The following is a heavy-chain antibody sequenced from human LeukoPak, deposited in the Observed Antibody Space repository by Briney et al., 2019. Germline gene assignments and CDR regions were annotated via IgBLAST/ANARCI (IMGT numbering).Heavy chain of an antibody. V-gene: IGHV3-7*03. Sequence: GESLRLSCETSGFTFSTYWMTWVRQAPGKGLEWVANINQGGSETHYVDSVKGRFTISRDNAKASLDLQLNSLRVEDTAVYYCARARRPYYDFWSGYSYYLDYWGQGTLVAVSS. J-gene: IGHJ4*02. D-gene: IGHD3-3*01. CDR1: GFTFSTYW. CDR3: ARARRPYYDFWSGYSYYLDY. CDR2: INQGGSET.